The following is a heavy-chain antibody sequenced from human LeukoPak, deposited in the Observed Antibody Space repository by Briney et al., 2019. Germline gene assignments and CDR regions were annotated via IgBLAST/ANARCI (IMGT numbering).Heavy chain of an antibody. D-gene: IGHD3-10*01. J-gene: IGHJ6*02. Sequence: PGGSLRLSCAASGFTSSSYAMSWVRQAPGKGLEWVSAICGSGASTYYADSVKGRFTISRDNSINTLYLQMSSLRAEDAAVYYCAKSGGLSGSGRLGMDVWGQGTTVTVSS. CDR1: GFTSSSYA. V-gene: IGHV3-23*01. CDR3: AKSGGLSGSGRLGMDV. CDR2: ICGSGAST.